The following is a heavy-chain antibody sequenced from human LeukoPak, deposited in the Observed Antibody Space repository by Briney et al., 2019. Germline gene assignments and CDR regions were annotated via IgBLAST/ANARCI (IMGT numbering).Heavy chain of an antibody. D-gene: IGHD2-15*01. CDR3: ATNRMMAQAASFDS. V-gene: IGHV4-4*07. Sequence: SETLSLTCTVSGGSISSYYWSWVRQPAGKGLEWIGRIYASGNTNYNPSLKGRVTMTVDTSKNQFSLNLSSVTAADTAVYYCATNRMMAQAASFDSWAQGTWSPSPQ. CDR1: GGSISSYY. CDR2: IYASGNT. J-gene: IGHJ4*02.